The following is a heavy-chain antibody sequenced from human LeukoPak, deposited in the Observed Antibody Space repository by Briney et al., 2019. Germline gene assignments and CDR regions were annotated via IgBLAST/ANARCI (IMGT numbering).Heavy chain of an antibody. CDR2: INHSGST. CDR3: ARGRIRVRGVIPQSGWCDP. J-gene: IGHJ5*02. D-gene: IGHD3-10*01. V-gene: IGHV4-34*01. Sequence: PSETLSLTCAVYGGSFSGYYWSWIRQPPGKGLEWIGEINHSGSTNYNPSLKSGVTISVDTSKNQFSLKLSSVTAADTAVYYCARGRIRVRGVIPQSGWCDPWGQGTLVTVSS. CDR1: GGSFSGYY.